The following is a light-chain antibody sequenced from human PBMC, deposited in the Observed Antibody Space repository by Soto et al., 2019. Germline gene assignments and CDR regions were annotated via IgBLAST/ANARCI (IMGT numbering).Light chain of an antibody. Sequence: DIQMNQSPYSLSASVGDRVTITCRASQSISSYLNWYKQKPGKAPKILIYAASSLQSGVPSRFSGSGSGTDFTLTISSLKPEDFATYYCQQSDSTPWTFGQGTKVEIK. V-gene: IGKV1-39*01. CDR1: QSISSY. CDR3: QQSDSTPWT. CDR2: AAS. J-gene: IGKJ1*01.